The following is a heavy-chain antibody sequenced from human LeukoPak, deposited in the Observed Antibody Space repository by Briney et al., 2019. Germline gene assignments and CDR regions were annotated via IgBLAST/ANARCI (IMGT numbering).Heavy chain of an antibody. J-gene: IGHJ5*02. V-gene: IGHV3-53*01. CDR1: GFTVGSNY. CDR3: ARGGYSYGIPENWFDP. D-gene: IGHD5-18*01. CDR2: IYSGGST. Sequence: GGSLRLSCAASGFTVGSNYMSWVRQAPGKGLEWVSVIYSGGSTYYADSVKGRFTISRDNSKNTLYLQMNSLRAEDTAVYYCARGGYSYGIPENWFDPWGQGTLVTVSS.